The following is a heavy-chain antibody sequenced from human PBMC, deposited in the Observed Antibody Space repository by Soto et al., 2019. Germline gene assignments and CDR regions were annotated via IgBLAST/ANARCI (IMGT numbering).Heavy chain of an antibody. J-gene: IGHJ4*02. V-gene: IGHV4-4*02. CDR3: ARALAGIPYLDS. CDR1: SGSITSSNW. CDR2: VYHSGST. Sequence: QVQLQESGPGLVQPSGTLSLTCAVSSGSITSSNWWSWVRQPPGRGLEWIGEVYHSGSTSYNPSLKNRVTMSVDKSKNQFSLKLSSVTAADTAVYYCARALAGIPYLDSWGQGILVTVSS. D-gene: IGHD6-19*01.